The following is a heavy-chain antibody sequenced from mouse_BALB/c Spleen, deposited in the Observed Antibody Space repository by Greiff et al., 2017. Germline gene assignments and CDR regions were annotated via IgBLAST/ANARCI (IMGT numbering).Heavy chain of an antibody. D-gene: IGHD1-1*01. V-gene: IGHV5-9-4*01. CDR1: GFTFSSYA. CDR3: AREGPGGSGGFAY. CDR2: ISSGGSYT. Sequence: EVQRVESGGGLVKPGGSLKLSCAASGFTFSSYAMSWVRQSPEKRLEWVAEISSGGSYTYYPDTVTGRFTISRDNAKNTLYLEMSSLRSEDTAMYYCAREGPGGSGGFAYWGQGTLVTVSA. J-gene: IGHJ3*01.